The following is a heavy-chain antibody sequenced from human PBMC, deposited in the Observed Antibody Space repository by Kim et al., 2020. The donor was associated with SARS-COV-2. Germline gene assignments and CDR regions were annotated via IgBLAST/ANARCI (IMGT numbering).Heavy chain of an antibody. CDR1: GFIFSDYA. CDR3: ARSTVPRADYSYYGLDV. Sequence: GGSLRLSCAASGFIFSDYAMHWVRQAPGKGLEWVAIISHDGGNRFYTDSVKGRFTISRDRSKNMLYLQMNSLRAEDTAVYHCARSTVPRADYSYYGLDVWGHGTTVTVSS. V-gene: IGHV3-30*04. J-gene: IGHJ6*02. CDR2: ISHDGGNR. D-gene: IGHD4-17*01.